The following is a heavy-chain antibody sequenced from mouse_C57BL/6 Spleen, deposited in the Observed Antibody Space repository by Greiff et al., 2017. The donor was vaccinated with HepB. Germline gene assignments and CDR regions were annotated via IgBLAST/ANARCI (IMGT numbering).Heavy chain of an antibody. V-gene: IGHV3-6*01. CDR3: ARTLYDGYYDFDY. CDR1: GYSITSGYY. Sequence: DVKLQESGPGLVKPSQSLSLTCSVTGYSITSGYYWNWIRQFPGNKLEWMGYISYDGSNNYNPSLKNRISITRDTSKNQFFLKLNSVTTEDTATYYCARTLYDGYYDFDYWGQGTTLTVSS. J-gene: IGHJ2*01. CDR2: ISYDGSN. D-gene: IGHD2-3*01.